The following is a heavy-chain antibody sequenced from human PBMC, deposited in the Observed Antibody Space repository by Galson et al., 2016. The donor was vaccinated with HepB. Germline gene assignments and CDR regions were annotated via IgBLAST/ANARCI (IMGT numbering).Heavy chain of an antibody. CDR2: ISGTGDRT. CDR1: GFTFSTHA. V-gene: IGHV3-23*01. Sequence: SLRLSCAASGFTFSTHAMSWVRQAPGKGLEWVSAISGTGDRTDYADSVKGRFTISRDNLKNTVHMQMDSLRAEDTALYYCATSNSYGYVHWGQGSLVTVSS. J-gene: IGHJ4*02. CDR3: ATSNSYGYVH. D-gene: IGHD5-18*01.